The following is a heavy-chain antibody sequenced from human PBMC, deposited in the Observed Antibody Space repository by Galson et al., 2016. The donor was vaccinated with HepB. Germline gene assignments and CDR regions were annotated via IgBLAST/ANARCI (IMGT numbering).Heavy chain of an antibody. CDR3: ARNPEVNIILQH. V-gene: IGHV3-33*01. J-gene: IGHJ1*01. Sequence: SLRLSCAASGFTFSSYGVHWVRQAPGKGLEWVAVIWYDGITKYYADSVKGRFTLSRDNAKNALYLQMNSLRDEDMAVYYCARNPEVNIILQHWGQGTLVTVSS. CDR2: IWYDGITK. D-gene: IGHD2/OR15-2a*01. CDR1: GFTFSSYG.